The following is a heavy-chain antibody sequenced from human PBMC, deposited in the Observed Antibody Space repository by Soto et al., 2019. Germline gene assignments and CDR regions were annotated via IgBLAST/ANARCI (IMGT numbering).Heavy chain of an antibody. CDR1: GDTFGTYA. Sequence: QVQLVQSGAEVKKPGSSVKVSCKTSGDTFGTYAVNWVRQAPGQGLEWMGGIIPMFGTSNYAQRFQGRVTITADDSASTVYMELNSLKSEDTAVYYCARGYTSTWCLDSGGQGTLVTVSS. CDR3: ARGYTSTWCLDS. CDR2: IIPMFGTS. V-gene: IGHV1-69*12. J-gene: IGHJ4*02. D-gene: IGHD2-2*01.